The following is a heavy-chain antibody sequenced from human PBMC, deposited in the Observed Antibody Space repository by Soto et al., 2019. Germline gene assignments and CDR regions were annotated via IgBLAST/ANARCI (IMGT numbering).Heavy chain of an antibody. V-gene: IGHV3-23*01. J-gene: IGHJ3*02. CDR3: AKVDVHQQQLVGPSRHDVFDI. CDR2: ISGSGGST. CDR1: GFTFSSYA. Sequence: EVQLLESGGGLVQPGGSLRLSCAASGFTFSSYAMSWVRQAPGKGLEWVSAISGSGGSTYYADSVKGRFTISRDNSKNTLYLKMKSLRAEERALYYCAKVDVHQQQLVGPSRHDVFDIWGKGTMVTVSS. D-gene: IGHD6-13*01.